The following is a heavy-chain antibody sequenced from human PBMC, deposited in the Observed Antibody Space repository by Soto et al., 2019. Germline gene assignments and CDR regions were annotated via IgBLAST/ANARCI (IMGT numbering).Heavy chain of an antibody. D-gene: IGHD3-3*01. CDR2: IIPIFGTA. Sequence: ASVKVSCKASGGTFSSYAISWVRQAPGQGLEWMGGIIPIFGTANYAQKFQGRVTITADKSTSTAYMELSSLRSEDTAMYYCARDPSYDFWSGPHYYYYYGMDVWGQGTTVTVS. CDR3: ARDPSYDFWSGPHYYYYYGMDV. CDR1: GGTFSSYA. V-gene: IGHV1-69*06. J-gene: IGHJ6*02.